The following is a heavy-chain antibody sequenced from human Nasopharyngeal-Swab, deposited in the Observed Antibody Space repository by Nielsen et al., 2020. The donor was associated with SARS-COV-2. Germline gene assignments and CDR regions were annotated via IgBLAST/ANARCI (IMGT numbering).Heavy chain of an antibody. Sequence: GGSLRLSCAASGFTFSSYAMSWVRQAPGKGLEWVSAISGSGGSTYYADSVKGRFTISRDNSKNTLYLQMNSLRAEDTAVYYCAKIIVVVVAAHRHYGMDVWGQGTTVTVSS. J-gene: IGHJ6*02. CDR3: AKIIVVVVAAHRHYGMDV. CDR2: ISGSGGST. V-gene: IGHV3-23*01. CDR1: GFTFSSYA. D-gene: IGHD2-15*01.